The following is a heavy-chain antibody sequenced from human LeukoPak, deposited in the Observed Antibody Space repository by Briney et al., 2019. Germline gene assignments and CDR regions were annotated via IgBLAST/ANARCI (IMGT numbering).Heavy chain of an antibody. V-gene: IGHV4-59*01. CDR1: GGSISSYY. CDR3: ARRGYCSGGSCYSFDY. J-gene: IGHJ4*02. CDR2: IYYSGST. D-gene: IGHD2-15*01. Sequence: SETLSLTCTVSGGSISSYYWTWIRQPPGKGLEYIGHIYYSGSTNYIPSLKSRVTISVDTSKNQFSLKLSSVTAADTAVYYCARRGYCSGGSCYSFDYWAREPWSPSSQ.